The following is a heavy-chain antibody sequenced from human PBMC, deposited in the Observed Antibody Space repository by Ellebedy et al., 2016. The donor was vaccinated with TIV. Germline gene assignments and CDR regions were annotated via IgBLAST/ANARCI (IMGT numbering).Heavy chain of an antibody. Sequence: ETLSLTCTVSGGSISSGGYYWSWIRQHPGKGLEWLAHIFSNDEKSYSTSLKSRLTISKDTSKSQVVLTMTNMDPVDTATYYCARITLPDFWSGYYSDYWGQGTLVTVSS. J-gene: IGHJ4*02. CDR2: IFSNDEK. CDR3: ARITLPDFWSGYYSDY. D-gene: IGHD3-3*01. V-gene: IGHV2-26*01. CDR1: GGSISSGGYY.